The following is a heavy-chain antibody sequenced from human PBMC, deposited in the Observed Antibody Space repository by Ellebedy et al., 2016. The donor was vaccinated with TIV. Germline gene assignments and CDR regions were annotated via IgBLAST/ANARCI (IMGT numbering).Heavy chain of an antibody. D-gene: IGHD5-12*01. CDR1: GFTFSNAW. V-gene: IGHV3-15*01. J-gene: IGHJ4*02. CDR2: IKSKTDGGTT. CDR3: TTGRYSGYDPKDYFDY. Sequence: GESLKISCAASGFTFSNAWMSWVRQAPGKGLEWVGRIKSKTDGGTTDYAAPVKGRFTISRDDSKNTLYLQMNSLKTEDTAVYYCTTGRYSGYDPKDYFDYWGQGTLVTVSS.